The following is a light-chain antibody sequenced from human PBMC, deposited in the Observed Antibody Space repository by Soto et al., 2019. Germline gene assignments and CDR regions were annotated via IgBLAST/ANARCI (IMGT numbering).Light chain of an antibody. CDR2: AVS. V-gene: IGLV2-14*03. Sequence: QSVLTQPASVSGSPGQSMTISCSGTSSDIGSYDHVAWYQQFPGKSPKLIIYAVSDRPSGVSDRFSGSKSGISASLTISGLQTEDEADYCCISYTDRQSYLFGTGTKVTVL. CDR3: ISYTDRQSYL. J-gene: IGLJ1*01. CDR1: SSDIGSYDH.